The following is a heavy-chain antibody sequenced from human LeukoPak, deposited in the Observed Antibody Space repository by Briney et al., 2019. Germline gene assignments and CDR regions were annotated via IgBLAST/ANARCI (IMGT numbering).Heavy chain of an antibody. CDR1: GGSFSGYY. V-gene: IGHV4-34*01. CDR3: AAHIVVVPAADTMPYDY. CDR2: INHSGST. J-gene: IGHJ4*02. D-gene: IGHD2-2*01. Sequence: SETLSLTCAVYGGSFSGYYWSWIRQPPGKGLEWIGEINHSGSTNYNPSLKSRVTISVDTSKNQFSLKLSSVTAADTAVYYCAAHIVVVPAADTMPYDYWGQGTLVTVSS.